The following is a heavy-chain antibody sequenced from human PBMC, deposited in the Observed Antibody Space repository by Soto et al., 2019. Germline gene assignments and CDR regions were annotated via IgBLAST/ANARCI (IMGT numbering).Heavy chain of an antibody. CDR1: GYTFTSYD. Sequence: ASVKVSCKASGYTFTSYDINWVRQATGQGLEWMGWMNPNSGNTGYAQKFQGRVTMTRNTSISTAYMELSSLRSEDTAVYYCARGGWRIVVVTAIYYGMDVWGQGTTVTVSS. V-gene: IGHV1-8*01. D-gene: IGHD2-21*02. CDR3: ARGGWRIVVVTAIYYGMDV. CDR2: MNPNSGNT. J-gene: IGHJ6*02.